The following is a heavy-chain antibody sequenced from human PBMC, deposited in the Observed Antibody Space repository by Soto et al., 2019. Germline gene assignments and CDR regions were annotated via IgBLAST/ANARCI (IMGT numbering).Heavy chain of an antibody. V-gene: IGHV4-59*01. D-gene: IGHD2-21*01. J-gene: IGHJ3*02. CDR2: IYYSGST. CDR3: ARTYYGSGPNYGGSGFDI. Sequence: QVQLQESGPGLVKPSETLSLSCSVSGGSISSYYWSWIRQPPGKGLEWIAYIYYSGSTSYNPSLHRLVSISLYTSKNQFSLKLSSVTAAVTAVYYCARTYYGSGPNYGGSGFDIWGQWTMVTVSS. CDR1: GGSISSYY.